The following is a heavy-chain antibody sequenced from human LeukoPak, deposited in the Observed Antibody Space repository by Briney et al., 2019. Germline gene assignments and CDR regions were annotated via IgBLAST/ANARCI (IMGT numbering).Heavy chain of an antibody. CDR1: GFTFDDYG. D-gene: IGHD6-6*01. V-gene: IGHV3-20*04. CDR3: ARDSVAARLFDY. J-gene: IGHJ4*02. CDR2: INWNGGST. Sequence: PGGSLRLSCAASGFTFDDYGMSWVRQAPGKGLEWVSGINWNGGSTGYADSVKGRFTISRDNAKNYLYLQMNSLRAEDTALYYCARDSVAARLFDYWGQGTLVTVSS.